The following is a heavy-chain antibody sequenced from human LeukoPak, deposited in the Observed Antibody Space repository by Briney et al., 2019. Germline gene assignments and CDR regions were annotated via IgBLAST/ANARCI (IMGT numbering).Heavy chain of an antibody. D-gene: IGHD3-10*01. V-gene: IGHV3-49*04. CDR2: IRSKAYGGTT. CDR3: TVPHYYGSGSYGY. J-gene: IGHJ4*02. CDR1: GFTFGDYA. Sequence: GGSLRLSCTASGFTFGDYAMSWVRQAPGKGLEWVGFIRSKAYGGTTEYAASVKGRFTISRDDSKSIAYLQMNSLKTEDTAVYYCTVPHYYGSGSYGYWGQGTLVTVSS.